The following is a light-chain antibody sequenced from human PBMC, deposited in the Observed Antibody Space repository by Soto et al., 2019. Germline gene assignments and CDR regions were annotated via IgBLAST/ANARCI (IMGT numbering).Light chain of an antibody. J-gene: IGKJ1*01. CDR1: QSVSSSY. CDR3: HQYGRSPWT. CDR2: GAS. Sequence: EIVLTQSPGTLSLSPGERATLSCRASQSVSSSYLAWYQQEPGQAPRLLIYGASSRATGIPDRFSGSGAGTDVTLSISRLEPEDFAVYYCHQYGRSPWTFGQGTKVDSK. V-gene: IGKV3-20*01.